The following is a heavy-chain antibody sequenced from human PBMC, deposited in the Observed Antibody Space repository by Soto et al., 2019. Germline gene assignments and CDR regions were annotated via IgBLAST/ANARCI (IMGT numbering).Heavy chain of an antibody. CDR3: AKGGERYYYYYYGMDV. V-gene: IGHV3-23*01. Sequence: HPGGSLRLSCVGSGFTFNYYAMNWVRQAPGKGLEWVSAISGSGGSTYYADSVTGRFTISRDNSKNTLYLQMNSLRAEDTAVYYCAKGGERYYYYYYGMDVWGQGTTVTVSS. CDR2: ISGSGGST. CDR1: GFTFNYYA. D-gene: IGHD2-21*01. J-gene: IGHJ6*02.